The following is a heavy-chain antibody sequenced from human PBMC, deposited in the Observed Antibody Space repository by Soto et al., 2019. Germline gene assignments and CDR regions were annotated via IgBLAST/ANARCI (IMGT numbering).Heavy chain of an antibody. D-gene: IGHD4-17*01. J-gene: IGHJ4*02. CDR1: GFTFSSYA. Sequence: PGGSLRLSCAASGFTFSSYAMSWVRQAPGKGLEWVSAISGSGGSTYYADSVRGRFTISRDNSKNTLYLQMNSLRAEDTAVYYFAKDLVDGDSVYYFDYWGKGTLVTVPS. V-gene: IGHV3-23*01. CDR3: AKDLVDGDSVYYFDY. CDR2: ISGSGGST.